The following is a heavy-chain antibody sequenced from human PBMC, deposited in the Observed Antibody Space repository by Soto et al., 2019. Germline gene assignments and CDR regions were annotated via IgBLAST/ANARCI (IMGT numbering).Heavy chain of an antibody. Sequence: PGESLKISCRGSGYRFTTYWIGWVRQMPGKGLEWMGIIYPGDSDTRYSPSFQGQVTISADKSISTAYLQWNSLKASDTAIYYCATESGSGSDAFDIWGQGTMVTVSS. CDR3: ATESGSGSDAFDI. CDR1: GYRFTTYW. V-gene: IGHV5-51*01. D-gene: IGHD3-10*01. J-gene: IGHJ3*02. CDR2: IYPGDSDT.